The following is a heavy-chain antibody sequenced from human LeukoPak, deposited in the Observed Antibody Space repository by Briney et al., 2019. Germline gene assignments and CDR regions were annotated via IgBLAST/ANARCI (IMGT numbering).Heavy chain of an antibody. CDR2: ISYDGSNK. V-gene: IGHV3-30*03. Sequence: GRSLRLSCAASGFTFSSYGMHWVRQAPGKGLEWVAVISYDGSNKYYADSVKGRFTISRDNSKNTLYLQMNSLRAEDTAVYYCARSHIVVVTATNYYYYYGMDVWGQGTTVTVSS. J-gene: IGHJ6*02. CDR3: ARSHIVVVTATNYYYYYGMDV. CDR1: GFTFSSYG. D-gene: IGHD2-21*02.